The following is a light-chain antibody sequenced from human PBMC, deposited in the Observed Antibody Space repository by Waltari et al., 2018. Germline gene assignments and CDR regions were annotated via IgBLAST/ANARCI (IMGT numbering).Light chain of an antibody. Sequence: DIQMTQSPSSLSASVGDTVTITCRASQSISSYLNWYQQKPGKAPKLLIYAASTLQIGVPSRFSGSGSVTDFTLTISSLQPEDFATYYCQQTYITPHTFGQGTKLEIK. CDR2: AAS. J-gene: IGKJ2*01. CDR3: QQTYITPHT. V-gene: IGKV1-39*01. CDR1: QSISSY.